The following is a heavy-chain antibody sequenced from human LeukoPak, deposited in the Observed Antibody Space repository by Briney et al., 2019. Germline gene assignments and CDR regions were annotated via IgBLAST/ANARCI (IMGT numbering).Heavy chain of an antibody. CDR1: GYTFTGYY. Sequence: ASVKVSCKASGYTFTGYYMHWVRQAPGQGLEWMGWINPNSGGTNYAQKFQGRVTMTRDTSISTAYMELSRLRSDDTAVYYCARVIAVAGHLDYWGQGTLVTVSS. CDR3: ARVIAVAGHLDY. V-gene: IGHV1-2*02. CDR2: INPNSGGT. D-gene: IGHD6-19*01. J-gene: IGHJ4*02.